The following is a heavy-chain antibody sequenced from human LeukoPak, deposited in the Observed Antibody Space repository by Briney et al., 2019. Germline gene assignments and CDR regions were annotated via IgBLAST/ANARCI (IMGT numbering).Heavy chain of an antibody. CDR2: IYHSGST. Sequence: SETQSLTCAVSGYSISSGYYWGWIRQPPGKGLEWIGSIYHSGSTYYNPSLKSRVTISVDTSKNQFSLKLSSVTAADTAVYYCARLEDCSSTSCYPYAFDIWGQGTMVTVSS. J-gene: IGHJ3*02. V-gene: IGHV4-38-2*01. CDR1: GYSISSGYY. CDR3: ARLEDCSSTSCYPYAFDI. D-gene: IGHD2-2*01.